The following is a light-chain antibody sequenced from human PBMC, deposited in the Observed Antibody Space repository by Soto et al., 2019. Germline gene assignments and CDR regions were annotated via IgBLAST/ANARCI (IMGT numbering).Light chain of an antibody. V-gene: IGLV2-14*01. CDR1: SSDVGGYNY. CDR2: DVS. CDR3: SSYTSSSKVV. Sequence: QSALTQPASVSGSPGQSSTISCTGTSSDVGGYNYVSWYQQHPGKAPKLMIYDVSNRPSGVSNCFSGSKSGNTASLTNSGPQAEDEADYYCSSYTSSSKVVFGGGTQLTVL. J-gene: IGLJ2*01.